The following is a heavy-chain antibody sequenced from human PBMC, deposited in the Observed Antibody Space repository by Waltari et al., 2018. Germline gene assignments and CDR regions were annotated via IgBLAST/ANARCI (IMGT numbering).Heavy chain of an antibody. CDR3: ARHGPPPYSSSWYAGFDP. CDR2: IYHSGST. Sequence: VSGYSISSGYYWGWIRQPPGKGLEWIGSIYHSGSTYYNPSLKSRVTISVDTSKNQFSLKLSSVTAADTAVYYCARHGPPPYSSSWYAGFDPWGQGTLVTVSS. D-gene: IGHD6-13*01. V-gene: IGHV4-38-2*01. CDR1: GYSISSGYY. J-gene: IGHJ5*02.